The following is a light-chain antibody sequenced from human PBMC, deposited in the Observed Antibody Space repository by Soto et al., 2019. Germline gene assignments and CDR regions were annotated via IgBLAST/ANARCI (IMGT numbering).Light chain of an antibody. V-gene: IGKV4-1*01. Sequence: DMVMTQSPDSLAVSLGERATISCKASQSVFYTSTNKNYLSWYQQKPGQSPRLLISWVSIRESGVPDRFSGSGSGTEFTLTISSLQPEDVAVYYCQQHYSVPFSFGPGTKVHFK. CDR3: QQHYSVPFS. CDR2: WVS. CDR1: QSVFYTSTNKNY. J-gene: IGKJ3*01.